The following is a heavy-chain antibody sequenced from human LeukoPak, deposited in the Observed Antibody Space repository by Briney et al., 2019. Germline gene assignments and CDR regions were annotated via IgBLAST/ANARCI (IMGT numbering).Heavy chain of an antibody. CDR1: GGSFSGYY. V-gene: IGHV4-34*01. D-gene: IGHD3-10*01. CDR2: INHSGST. Sequence: ESSETLSLTCAVYGGSFSGYYWSWIRQPPGKGLEWIGEINHSGSTNYNPSLKSRVTISVDTSKNQFSLKLSSVTAADTAVYYCARGRIGRFGGFDYWGQGTLVTVSS. CDR3: ARGRIGRFGGFDY. J-gene: IGHJ4*02.